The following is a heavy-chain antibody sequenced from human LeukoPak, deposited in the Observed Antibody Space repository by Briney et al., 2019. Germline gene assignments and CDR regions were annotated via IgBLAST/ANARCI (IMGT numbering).Heavy chain of an antibody. D-gene: IGHD2-8*01. J-gene: IGHJ6*03. V-gene: IGHV4-4*09. CDR3: ARMNTKVYYYMDV. Sequence: KPSETLSLTCSVSGGSISSYYWSWIRQPPGKGLEWIGYIYSSGSTNYNSSLKSRVTISVDTSKNQFSLELSSVTAADTAVYYCARMNTKVYYYMDVWGKGTTVTVSS. CDR2: IYSSGST. CDR1: GGSISSYY.